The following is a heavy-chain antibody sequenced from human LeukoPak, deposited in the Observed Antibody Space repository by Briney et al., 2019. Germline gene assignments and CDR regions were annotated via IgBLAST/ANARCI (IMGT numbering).Heavy chain of an antibody. V-gene: IGHV3-21*01. D-gene: IGHD6-19*01. CDR1: GFTFSSYS. CDR2: ISSSSSYI. CDR3: ARFSSGWPSFDY. J-gene: IGHJ4*02. Sequence: PGGSLRLSCAASGFTFSSYSMNWVRQAPGKGLEWVSSISSSSSYIYCADSVKGRFTISRDNAKNSLYLQMNSLRAEDTAVYYCARFSSGWPSFDYWGQGTLVTVSS.